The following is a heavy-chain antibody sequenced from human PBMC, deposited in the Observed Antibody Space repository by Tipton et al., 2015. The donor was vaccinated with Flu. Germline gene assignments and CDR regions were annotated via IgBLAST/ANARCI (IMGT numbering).Heavy chain of an antibody. J-gene: IGHJ6*02. CDR3: ASGQKSSLWFGLPQLYYCSCGKGV. Sequence: QLVQSGAEVKKPGASVKVSCKASGYTFTSYDINWVRQATGQGLEWMGWMNPNSGNTGYAQKFQGRVTMTRSPSISTAYMELSSLRSWDTAGYYCASGQKSSLWFGLPQLYYCSCGKGVWGQGTTVPVSS. CDR1: GYTFTSYD. CDR2: MNPNSGNT. D-gene: IGHD3-10*01. V-gene: IGHV1-8*01.